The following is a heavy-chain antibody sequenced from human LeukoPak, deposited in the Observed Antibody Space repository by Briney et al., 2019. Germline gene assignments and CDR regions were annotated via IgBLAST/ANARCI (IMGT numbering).Heavy chain of an antibody. CDR3: ATGAMVYDY. D-gene: IGHD3-10*01. CDR1: GSTLTKIS. J-gene: IGHJ4*02. V-gene: IGHV1-24*01. Sequence: GSSVKVSRTVSGSTLTKISIDWVRQAPGKGLEWMGSLSPRDGETSHAQKFQGRFNMTADTSTHTAYMEMSSLDSGDTAVYYCATGAMVYDYWGQGTLVIVSS. CDR2: LSPRDGET.